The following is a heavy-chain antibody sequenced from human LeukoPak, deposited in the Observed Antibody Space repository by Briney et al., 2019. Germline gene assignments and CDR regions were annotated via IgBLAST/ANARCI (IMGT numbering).Heavy chain of an antibody. V-gene: IGHV3-23*01. Sequence: GGSLRLSCAASGFTFSLSAMTWVRQPPGKGLERVATVSNSGAATYYADSVKGRFSISRDNSKNMVSLEMSNLRTDDTAIYYCAKEAFRPALLDFWGQGSLVTVSS. CDR3: AKEAFRPALLDF. D-gene: IGHD2-21*01. J-gene: IGHJ4*02. CDR2: VSNSGAAT. CDR1: GFTFSLSA.